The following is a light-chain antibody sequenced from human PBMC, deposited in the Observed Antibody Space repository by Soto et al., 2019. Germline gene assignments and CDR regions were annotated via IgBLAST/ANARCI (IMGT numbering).Light chain of an antibody. V-gene: IGLV2-14*01. CDR2: EVS. CDR1: SSDVGGYNY. J-gene: IGLJ2*01. CDR3: SSYTRNSTLV. Sequence: QSVLTQPASVSGSPGQSITISCTGTSSDVGGYNYVSWYQQHPGKAPKLMIYEVSNRPSGVSNRFSGSKSGNTASLTISGLQAEDEADYYCSSYTRNSTLVFGGGTKLPVL.